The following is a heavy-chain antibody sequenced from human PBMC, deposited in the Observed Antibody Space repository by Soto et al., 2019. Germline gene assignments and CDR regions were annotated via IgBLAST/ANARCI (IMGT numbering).Heavy chain of an antibody. V-gene: IGHV3-11*01. Sequence: VQLVESGGGLVQPGGSLRLSCAASGLTFSDYYMSWIRQAPGKGLEWVSYISSSGSTIYYADSVKGRFTISRDNAKNSLYLQMNSLRAEDTAVYYCARGWVAAAGSYYYYGMDVWGQGTTVTVSS. J-gene: IGHJ6*02. CDR1: GLTFSDYY. CDR3: ARGWVAAAGSYYYYGMDV. CDR2: ISSSGSTI. D-gene: IGHD6-13*01.